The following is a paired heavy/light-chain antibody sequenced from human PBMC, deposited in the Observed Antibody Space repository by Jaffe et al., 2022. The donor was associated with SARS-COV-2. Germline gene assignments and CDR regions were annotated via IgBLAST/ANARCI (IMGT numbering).Heavy chain of an antibody. CDR2: ISGSGGST. CDR1: GFTFSSYA. J-gene: IGHJ6*02. D-gene: IGHD1-1*01. V-gene: IGHV3-23*01. Sequence: EMQLLESGGGLVQPGGSLRLSCAASGFTFSSYAMSWVRQAPGKGLEWVSGISGSGGSTYYADSVRGRFTVSRDNSKNTLYLQMNSLRAEDTAVYYCAKRNGETPPSVISTYYYYGLDVWGQGTTVTVSS. CDR3: AKRNGETPPSVISTYYYYGLDV.
Light chain of an antibody. CDR2: AAS. CDR1: QGIRSW. Sequence: DIQMTQSPSSVSASVGDRVTITCRASQGIRSWLAWYQQIPGKAPKLLIYAASSRQIGVPSRFSGSGSGTDFTLTISSLQPEDFATYYCQQGNSLPYTFGQGTKLEIK. V-gene: IGKV1-12*01. CDR3: QQGNSLPYT. J-gene: IGKJ2*01.